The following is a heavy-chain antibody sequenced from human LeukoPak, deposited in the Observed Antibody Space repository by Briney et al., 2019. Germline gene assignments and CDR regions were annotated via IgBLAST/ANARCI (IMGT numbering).Heavy chain of an antibody. CDR3: ARSPYCSGGSCYSEDRYFDY. V-gene: IGHV3-33*01. CDR2: IWYDGSNT. CDR1: GFTFSSYG. Sequence: GRSLRLSCAASGFTFSSYGMHWVRQAPGKGLEWVAVIWYDGSNTYYADSVKGRFTISRDNSKNTLYLQMNSLRAEDTAVYYCARSPYCSGGSCYSEDRYFDYWGQGTLSPSPQ. D-gene: IGHD2-15*01. J-gene: IGHJ4*02.